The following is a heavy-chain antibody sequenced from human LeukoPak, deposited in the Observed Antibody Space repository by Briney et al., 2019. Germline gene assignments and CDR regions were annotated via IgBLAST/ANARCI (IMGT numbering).Heavy chain of an antibody. CDR1: GFTFSSYA. V-gene: IGHV3-23*01. CDR3: AKGYYDYVWGSYYFDY. Sequence: GGSLTLSFAASGFTFSSYAIGLGRQAPGPGLEWVSAISGSGGGTYSAYSVKGRFPIPIDNSRDTLYLQMNSLRAEDTAVYYCAKGYYDYVWGSYYFDYWGQGTLVTVSS. CDR2: ISGSGGGT. D-gene: IGHD3-16*01. J-gene: IGHJ4*02.